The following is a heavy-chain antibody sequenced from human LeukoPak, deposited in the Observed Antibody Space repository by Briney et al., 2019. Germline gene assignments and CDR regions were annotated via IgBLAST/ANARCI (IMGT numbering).Heavy chain of an antibody. CDR2: IYYSGST. CDR1: GGSISSGDYY. V-gene: IGHV4-30-4*08. Sequence: PSQTLSLTCTVSGGSISSGDYYWRWIRQPPGKGLEWIGYIYYSGSTYYNPSLKSRVTISVDTSKNQFSLKLSSVTAADTAVYYCASSPAYYDILTGYLKPYYFDYWGQGTLVTVSS. D-gene: IGHD3-9*01. J-gene: IGHJ4*02. CDR3: ASSPAYYDILTGYLKPYYFDY.